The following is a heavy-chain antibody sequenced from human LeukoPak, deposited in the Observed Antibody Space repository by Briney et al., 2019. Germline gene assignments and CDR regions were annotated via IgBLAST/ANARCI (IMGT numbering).Heavy chain of an antibody. CDR3: AGVGDYFGDHVRLDY. Sequence: GGSLRLSCAASGFTFSNYWMHWVRQAPGKGLVWVSRIKSDGSSTTYADSVKGRFTISRDNAKNTLYLQMNSLRAEDTAVYYCAGVGDYFGDHVRLDYWGQGTLVTVYS. D-gene: IGHD4-17*01. CDR2: IKSDGSST. V-gene: IGHV3-74*01. CDR1: GFTFSNYW. J-gene: IGHJ4*02.